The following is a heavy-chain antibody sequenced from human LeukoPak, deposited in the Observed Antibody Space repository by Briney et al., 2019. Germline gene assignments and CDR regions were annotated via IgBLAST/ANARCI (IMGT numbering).Heavy chain of an antibody. CDR3: GKDPPGGYVGGGFDY. Sequence: GGSLRLSCAASGFTFSSYGMHWVRQAPGKGLEWVAVISYDGSNKYYADSVKGRFTISRDNSKNTLYLQMNSLRAEDTAVYYWGKDPPGGYVGGGFDYWGQGTLVTVSS. J-gene: IGHJ4*02. CDR1: GFTFSSYG. D-gene: IGHD5-12*01. CDR2: ISYDGSNK. V-gene: IGHV3-30*18.